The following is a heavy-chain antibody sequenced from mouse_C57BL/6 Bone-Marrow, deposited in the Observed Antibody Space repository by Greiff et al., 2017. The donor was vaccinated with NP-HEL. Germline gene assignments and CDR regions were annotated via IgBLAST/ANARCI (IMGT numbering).Heavy chain of an antibody. CDR1: GYTFTGYW. Sequence: QVQLQQSGAELMKPGTSVKLSCTATGYTFTGYWIEWVKQRPGHGLEWIGEILPGSGSTNYTEKFKGKATLTADPSSNTAYMQLSSLTTEDSAIDYCDRHYTDWFAYWGQRTLVTVAA. CDR2: ILPGSGST. V-gene: IGHV1-9*01. CDR3: DRHYTDWFAY. J-gene: IGHJ3*01. D-gene: IGHD2-12*01.